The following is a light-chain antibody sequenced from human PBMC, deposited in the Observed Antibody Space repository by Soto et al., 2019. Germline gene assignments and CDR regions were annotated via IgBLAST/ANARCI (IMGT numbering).Light chain of an antibody. J-gene: IGLJ1*01. CDR3: SSFTRSGTYV. V-gene: IGLV2-14*03. CDR1: SREVGAYNF. CDR2: DVS. Sequence: SALTQTAPLSGASWQAVTLSCPGNSREVGAYNFVSWYQRHPGKAPKLMIYDVSNRPSGVSNRFSGSKSGNTASLTISGLQAEDEADYYCSSFTRSGTYVFGTGTKVTVL.